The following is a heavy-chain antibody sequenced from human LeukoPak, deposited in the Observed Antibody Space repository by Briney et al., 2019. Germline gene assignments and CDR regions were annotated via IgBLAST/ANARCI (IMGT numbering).Heavy chain of an antibody. CDR3: ATGSGYYYSH. CDR1: GFSFNTYG. Sequence: GGSLRLSCTASGFSFNTYGMHWVRQVPGKGLEWLAVTYGDGDNRYYADSVKARFTISRDNGRKTIYLQMNNLRDEDTAVYYCATGSGYYYSHWGQGILVTVSS. V-gene: IGHV3-33*01. J-gene: IGHJ4*02. CDR2: TYGDGDNR. D-gene: IGHD3-22*01.